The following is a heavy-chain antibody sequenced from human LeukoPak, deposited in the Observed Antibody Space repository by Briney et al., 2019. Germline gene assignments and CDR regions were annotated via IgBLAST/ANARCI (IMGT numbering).Heavy chain of an antibody. D-gene: IGHD1-14*01. V-gene: IGHV3-66*01. J-gene: IGHJ4*02. Sequence: GGSLRLSCAASGFTFNYMTWVRQAPGTGLGLVSVIYNGGTTYYADSVEGRFTISRDNSENTLHLQMNSLRAEDTAVYYCARGTSEAFRSLDSWGQGTLVTVSS. CDR2: IYNGGTT. CDR3: ARGTSEAFRSLDS. CDR1: GFTFNY.